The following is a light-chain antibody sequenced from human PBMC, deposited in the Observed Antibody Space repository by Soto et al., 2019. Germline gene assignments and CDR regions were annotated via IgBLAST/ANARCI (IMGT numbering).Light chain of an antibody. J-gene: IGKJ1*01. CDR1: ESVAS. CDR2: GAS. V-gene: IGKV3-20*01. Sequence: EIFLTQSPATLSLSPGQGTTLSCMASESVASLVWYQQKPGQAPRLLIYGASTRATGIPDRFSGSGSGTDFTLTISRLEPEDFAVYYCQYYGGSPRTFVRGTKVDIK. CDR3: QYYGGSPRT.